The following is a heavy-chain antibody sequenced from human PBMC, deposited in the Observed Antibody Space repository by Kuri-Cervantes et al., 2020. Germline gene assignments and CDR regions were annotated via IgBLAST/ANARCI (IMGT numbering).Heavy chain of an antibody. CDR2: IYYSGST. J-gene: IGHJ4*02. CDR3: ATDYGDYGLGF. Sequence: ETLSLTCTVSGGSISSYYWSWIRQPPGKGLEWIGYIYYSGSTSYNPSLKSRVTISADKSKNQFSLKLSSVTAADTAVYYCATDYGDYGLGFWGQGTLVTVSS. V-gene: IGHV4-59*01. D-gene: IGHD4-17*01. CDR1: GGSISSYY.